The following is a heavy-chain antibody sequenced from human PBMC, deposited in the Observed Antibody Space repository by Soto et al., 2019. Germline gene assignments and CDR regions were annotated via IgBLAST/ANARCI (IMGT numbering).Heavy chain of an antibody. CDR1: GFTFSSYA. Sequence: PGGSLRLSCAASGFTFSSYAMSWVRQAPGKGLEWVSAISGSGGSTYYADSVKGRFTISRDNSKNTLYLQMNSLRAEDTAVYYCAKRSYPGSSSYYYYGMDVWGQGTTVTVSS. CDR2: ISGSGGST. V-gene: IGHV3-23*01. D-gene: IGHD6-6*01. J-gene: IGHJ6*02. CDR3: AKRSYPGSSSYYYYGMDV.